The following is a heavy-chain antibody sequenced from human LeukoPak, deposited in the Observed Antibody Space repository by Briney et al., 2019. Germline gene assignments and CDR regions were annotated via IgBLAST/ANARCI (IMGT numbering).Heavy chain of an antibody. J-gene: IGHJ5*02. CDR2: INPNSGGT. CDR3: ARDGPSSWYRVTFDP. CDR1: GYTFTSYY. V-gene: IGHV1-2*02. Sequence: ASVKVSCKASGYTFTSYYMHWVRQAPGQGLEWMGWINPNSGGTNYAQKFQGRVTMTRDTSISTAYMELRSLRSDDTAVYYCARDGPSSWYRVTFDPWGQGTLVTVSS. D-gene: IGHD6-13*01.